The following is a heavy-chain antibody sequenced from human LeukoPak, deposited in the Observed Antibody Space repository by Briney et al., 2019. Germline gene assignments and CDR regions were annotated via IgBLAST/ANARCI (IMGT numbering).Heavy chain of an antibody. CDR3: ARDGPFPGEEGAAHFDY. V-gene: IGHV4-39*07. CDR1: GGSIISSSKF. D-gene: IGHD1-26*01. J-gene: IGHJ4*02. Sequence: SETLSLTCTVSGGSIISSSKFWGWIRQPPGEGLEWIGSVYYSGSTYYKPSLKNRVTISVDTSKNQFSLKLNSVTAADTAVYYCARDGPFPGEEGAAHFDYWGQGTLVTVSS. CDR2: VYYSGST.